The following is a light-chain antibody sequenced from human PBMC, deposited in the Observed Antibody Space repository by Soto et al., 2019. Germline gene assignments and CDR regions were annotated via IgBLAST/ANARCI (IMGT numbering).Light chain of an antibody. Sequence: QSALTQPRSVSGSPGQSVAISCTGTTSDVGGYDYVSWHQQHPGKAPELIIFDVSKRPSGVPDRFSGSKSGNTASQTITGLQAEDEADYFCCSYAGDFYVFGSGTKLTVL. CDR1: TSDVGGYDY. CDR3: CSYAGDFYV. J-gene: IGLJ1*01. V-gene: IGLV2-11*01. CDR2: DVS.